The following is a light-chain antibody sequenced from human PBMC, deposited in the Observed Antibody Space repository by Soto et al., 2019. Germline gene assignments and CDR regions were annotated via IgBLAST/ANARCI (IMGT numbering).Light chain of an antibody. CDR2: GAS. V-gene: IGKV3-20*01. CDR3: QQYAGPPPRT. CDR1: QSVSSSY. J-gene: IGKJ1*01. Sequence: EIVLTQSPGTLSLSPGERASLACRASQSVSSSYLAWYQQKPGQAPRLLIDGASSRATGIPDRFSGSGSGTEFTLTISRLELEDFAVYYCQQYAGPPPRTFGQGTKVEIK.